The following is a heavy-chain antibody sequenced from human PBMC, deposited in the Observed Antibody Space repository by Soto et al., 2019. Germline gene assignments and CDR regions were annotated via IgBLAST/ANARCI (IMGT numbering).Heavy chain of an antibody. D-gene: IGHD3-3*01. CDR2: INAGNGNT. CDR1: GYTFTSYA. V-gene: IGHV1-3*01. Sequence: ASVKVSCKASGYTFTSYAMHWVRQAPGQRLEWMGWINAGNGNTKYSQKFQGRVTITRDTSASTAYMELSSLRSEDTAVYYCARGRRTYYDFWSGLQRLTDYSGMDVWGTGNTVTVSS. J-gene: IGHJ6*04. CDR3: ARGRRTYYDFWSGLQRLTDYSGMDV.